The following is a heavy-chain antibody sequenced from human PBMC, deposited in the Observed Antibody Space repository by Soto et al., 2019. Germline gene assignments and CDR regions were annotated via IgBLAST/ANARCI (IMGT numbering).Heavy chain of an antibody. Sequence: GGSLRLSCAASGFTFSSFWMTWVRQAPGKGLEWVANIKQDGSEKYYVDSVKGRFTISRDNARNSLFLEMKSLRSEDTAVYSCVRDRSGSYLEGFDYWGQGTLVTVS. CDR2: IKQDGSEK. V-gene: IGHV3-7*01. CDR3: VRDRSGSYLEGFDY. J-gene: IGHJ4*02. CDR1: GFTFSSFW. D-gene: IGHD1-26*01.